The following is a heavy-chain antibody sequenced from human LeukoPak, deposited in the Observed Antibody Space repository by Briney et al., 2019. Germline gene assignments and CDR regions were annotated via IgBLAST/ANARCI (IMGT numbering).Heavy chain of an antibody. V-gene: IGHV4-34*01. CDR2: INHSGST. CDR3: ARGPYDGSGYYCDY. CDR1: GGSFSGYY. D-gene: IGHD3-22*01. Sequence: SETLSLTCAVYGGSFSGYYWSWIRQPPGKGLEWIGEINHSGSTNYNPSLKSRVTISVDTSKNQFSLKLSSVTAADTAVYYCARGPYDGSGYYCDYWGQGTLVTVSS. J-gene: IGHJ4*02.